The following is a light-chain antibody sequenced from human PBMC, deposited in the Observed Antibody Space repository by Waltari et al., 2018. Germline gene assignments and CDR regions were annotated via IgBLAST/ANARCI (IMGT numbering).Light chain of an antibody. Sequence: ETVMTQSPATLSVSPGERATLSCRASQSVSSNLAWYQQKPGQAPRLLISGASTRATGIPARFSGSGSGTAFTLTISSLQSEAFAVYYCQQYNNWPLTFGGGTKVEIK. CDR1: QSVSSN. J-gene: IGKJ4*01. V-gene: IGKV3-15*01. CDR2: GAS. CDR3: QQYNNWPLT.